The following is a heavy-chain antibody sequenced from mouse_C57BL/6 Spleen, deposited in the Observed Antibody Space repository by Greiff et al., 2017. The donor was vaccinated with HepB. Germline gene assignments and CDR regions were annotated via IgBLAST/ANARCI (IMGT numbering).Heavy chain of an antibody. CDR2: IDPSDSYT. J-gene: IGHJ1*03. Sequence: QVQLQQPGAELVMPGASVKLSCKASGYTFTSYWMHWVKQRPGQGLEWIGEIDPSDSYTNYNQKFKGKSTLNVDQSSSTAYMQLSSLTSEDSAVYYCARGNNRQGYFDVWGTGTTVTVSS. CDR1: GYTFTSYW. V-gene: IGHV1-69*01. CDR3: ARGNNRQGYFDV. D-gene: IGHD1-3*01.